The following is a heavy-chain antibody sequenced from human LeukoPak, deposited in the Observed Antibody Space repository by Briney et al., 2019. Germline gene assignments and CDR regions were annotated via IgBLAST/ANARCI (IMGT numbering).Heavy chain of an antibody. CDR3: ARAPGGLEGATYFDY. Sequence: ASVKVSCKASGGTFISYAISWVRQAPGQGLEWMGGIIPIFGTANYAQKFQGRVTITADESTSTAYMELSSLRSEDTAVYYCARAPGGLEGATYFDYWGQGTLVTVSS. CDR1: GGTFISYA. CDR2: IIPIFGTA. D-gene: IGHD1-26*01. V-gene: IGHV1-69*13. J-gene: IGHJ4*02.